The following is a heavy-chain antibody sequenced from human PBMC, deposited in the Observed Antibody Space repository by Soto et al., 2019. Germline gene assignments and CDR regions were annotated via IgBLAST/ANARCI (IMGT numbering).Heavy chain of an antibody. CDR1: GGTFSTYA. Sequence: QVQLVQSGAEVKKPGSSVTVSCKAPGGTFSTYAISWVRQAPGQGLEWMGGVIPSFGTRKYAQKFQGRVTITADESTSTGYMELRSLRAEDTAVYYCARSQGGSSSLDIYYYYYYGMDVWGQGTTVTVSS. D-gene: IGHD2-15*01. V-gene: IGHV1-69*01. CDR3: ARSQGGSSSLDIYYYYYYGMDV. CDR2: VIPSFGTR. J-gene: IGHJ6*02.